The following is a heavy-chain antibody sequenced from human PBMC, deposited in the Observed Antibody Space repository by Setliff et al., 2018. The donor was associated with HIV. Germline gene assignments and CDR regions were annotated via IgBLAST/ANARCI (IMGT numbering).Heavy chain of an antibody. Sequence: PSETLSLTCGVSGGSISSGNWWSWVRQSPGKGLEWIGEIYHSGTTNYSPSLRSRVTISVDTSKNQFSLKLSSVTAADTAVYYCARGVAAAGLWGQGTLVTVSS. CDR1: GGSISSGNW. V-gene: IGHV4-4*02. D-gene: IGHD6-13*01. CDR2: IYHSGTT. CDR3: ARGVAAAGL. J-gene: IGHJ4*02.